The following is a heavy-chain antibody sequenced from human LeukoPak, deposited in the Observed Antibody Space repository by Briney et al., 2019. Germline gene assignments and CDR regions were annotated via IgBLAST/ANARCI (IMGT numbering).Heavy chain of an antibody. CDR2: ISSSGSTI. Sequence: PGGALRLSCAASGFTFSDYYMSWIRQAPGKGLEWVSYISSSGSTIYYADSVKGRFTISRDNAKNSLYLQMNSLRAEDTAVYYCASGEYDYVWGSYRYTANYWGQGTLVTVSS. D-gene: IGHD3-16*02. CDR3: ASGEYDYVWGSYRYTANY. V-gene: IGHV3-11*01. J-gene: IGHJ4*02. CDR1: GFTFSDYY.